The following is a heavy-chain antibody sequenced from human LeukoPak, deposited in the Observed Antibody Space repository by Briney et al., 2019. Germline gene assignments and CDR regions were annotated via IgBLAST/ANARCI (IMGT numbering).Heavy chain of an antibody. CDR1: GFSFSSYA. CDR2: LSGDSGIT. Sequence: GGSLRLSCTASGFSFSSYAMNWVRQAPGKGLEWLSILSGDSGITHYADSVKGRFTISRDNPKNALYLQMNSLRAEDTDIYYCGKKYGLPTTTERSVQYWGQGTLVTVSS. J-gene: IGHJ4*02. D-gene: IGHD1-1*01. V-gene: IGHV3-23*01. CDR3: GKKYGLPTTTERSVQY.